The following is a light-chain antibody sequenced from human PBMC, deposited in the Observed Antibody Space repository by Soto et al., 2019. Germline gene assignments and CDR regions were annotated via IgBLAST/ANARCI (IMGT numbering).Light chain of an antibody. CDR1: QSISSW. CDR3: QQGYSTPLT. J-gene: IGKJ4*01. Sequence: DIQMTQSPSTLSGSVGDRVTVTCRASQSISSWLAWYQQKPGKAPKLLIYDASILQSGVPSRFSGSGSGTEFTFTISTLQPDDFATYYCQQGYSTPLTFGGGTKV. CDR2: DAS. V-gene: IGKV1-5*01.